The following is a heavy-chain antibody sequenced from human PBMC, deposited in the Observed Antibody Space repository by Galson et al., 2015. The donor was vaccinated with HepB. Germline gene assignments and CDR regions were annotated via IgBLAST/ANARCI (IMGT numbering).Heavy chain of an antibody. CDR2: ISPRRTFS. D-gene: IGHD6-19*01. V-gene: IGHV3-11*03. Sequence: SLRLSCAASGFTFSDHYMSWIRKAPGRALESVSCISPRRTFSNYADSVRGRFTISRDDAETSLYLQMNDLRPEDTATYYCARMKRVSVAGAYFDFWGLGTLVAVSS. CDR1: GFTFSDHY. J-gene: IGHJ4*02. CDR3: ARMKRVSVAGAYFDF.